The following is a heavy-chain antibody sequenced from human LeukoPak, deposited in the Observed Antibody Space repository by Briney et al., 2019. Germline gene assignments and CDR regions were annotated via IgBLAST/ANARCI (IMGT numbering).Heavy chain of an antibody. J-gene: IGHJ4*02. CDR1: GFTVSSNY. CDR2: IYSGGST. CDR3: AKGPRYDSRFYFDY. D-gene: IGHD3-22*01. V-gene: IGHV3-53*01. Sequence: GGSLRLSCAASGFTVSSNYMSWVRQAPGKGLEWVSVIYSGGSTYYADSVKGRFTTSRDNSKNTLYLQMNSLRAEDTAVYYCAKGPRYDSRFYFDYWGQGTLVTVSS.